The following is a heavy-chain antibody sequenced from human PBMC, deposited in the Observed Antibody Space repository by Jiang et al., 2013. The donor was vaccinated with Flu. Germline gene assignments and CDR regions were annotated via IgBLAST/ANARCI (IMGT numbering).Heavy chain of an antibody. V-gene: IGHV1-69*06. Sequence: GAEVKKPGSSVKVSCKASGGTFSSYAISWVRQAPGQGLEWMGGIIPIFGTANYAQKFQGRVTITADKSTSTAYMELSSLRSEDTAVYYCARRTTFAYYDSSGYSQSDAFDIWGQGTMVTVSS. D-gene: IGHD3-22*01. CDR2: IIPIFGTA. J-gene: IGHJ3*02. CDR1: GGTFSSYA. CDR3: ARRTTFAYYDSSGYSQSDAFDI.